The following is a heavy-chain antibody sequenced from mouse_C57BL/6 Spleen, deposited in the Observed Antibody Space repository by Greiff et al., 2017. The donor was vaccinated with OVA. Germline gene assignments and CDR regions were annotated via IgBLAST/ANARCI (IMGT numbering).Heavy chain of an antibody. D-gene: IGHD4-1*01. J-gene: IGHJ3*01. CDR3: ASWDWFAY. V-gene: IGHV1-59*01. Sequence: VKLMESGAELVKPGASVKLSCKASGYTFTEYTIHWVKQRSGQGLEWIGVIDPSDSYTNYNQKFKGKATLTVDTSSSTAYMQLSSLTSEDSAVYYCASWDWFAYWGQGTLVTVSA. CDR2: IDPSDSYT. CDR1: GYTFTEYT.